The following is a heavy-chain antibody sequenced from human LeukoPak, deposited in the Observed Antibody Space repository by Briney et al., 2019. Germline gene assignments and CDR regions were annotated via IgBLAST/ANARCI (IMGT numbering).Heavy chain of an antibody. V-gene: IGHV3-74*01. D-gene: IGHD2-21*02. CDR3: ARAGNSVTAILGFYYYYYMDV. Sequence: PGGSLRLSCAASGFTFSSYWMHWVRQAPGKGLVWVSRINSDGSSTSYADSVKGRFTISRDNAKNTLYLQMNSLRAEDTAVYYCARAGNSVTAILGFYYYYYMDVWGKGTTVTISS. CDR2: INSDGSST. CDR1: GFTFSSYW. J-gene: IGHJ6*03.